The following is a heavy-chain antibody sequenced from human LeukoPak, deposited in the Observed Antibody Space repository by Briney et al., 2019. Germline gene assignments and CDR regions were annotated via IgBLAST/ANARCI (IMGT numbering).Heavy chain of an antibody. V-gene: IGHV3-9*01. CDR1: GFTFDDYA. CDR2: ISWNSGSI. J-gene: IGHJ4*02. CDR3: AKDIGGSSWYHPYYFDY. Sequence: PGRSLRLSCAASGFTFDDYAMHWVQQAPGKGLEWVSGISWNSGSIGYADSVKGRFTISRDNAKNSLYLQMNSLRAEDTALYYCAKDIGGSSWYHPYYFDYWGQGTLVTVSS. D-gene: IGHD6-13*01.